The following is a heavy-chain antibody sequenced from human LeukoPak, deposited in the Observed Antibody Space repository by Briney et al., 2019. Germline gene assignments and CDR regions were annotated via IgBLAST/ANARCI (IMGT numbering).Heavy chain of an antibody. CDR1: GFTVSSNY. V-gene: IGHV3-30*18. D-gene: IGHD2-2*01. CDR3: AKDDVLSCSSTSCSTPIIYYYGMDV. CDR2: ISYDGSNK. J-gene: IGHJ6*02. Sequence: PGGSLRLSCAASGFTVSSNYMSWVRQAPGKGLEWVAVISYDGSNKYYADSVKGRFTISRDNSKNTLYLQMNSLRAEDTAVYYCAKDDVLSCSSTSCSTPIIYYYGMDVWGQGTTVTVSS.